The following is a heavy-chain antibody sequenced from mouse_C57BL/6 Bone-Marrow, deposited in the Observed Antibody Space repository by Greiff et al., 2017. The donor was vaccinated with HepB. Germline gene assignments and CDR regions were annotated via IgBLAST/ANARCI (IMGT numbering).Heavy chain of an antibody. Sequence: VQLQQSGAELVRPGASVTLSCKASGYTFTDYEMHWVKQTPVHGLEWIGAIDPETGGTAYNQKFKGKAILTADKSSSTAYMELRSLTSEDSAVYYCTSRSNYLAWFAYWGQGTLVTVSA. CDR2: IDPETGGT. CDR1: GYTFTDYE. V-gene: IGHV1-15*01. J-gene: IGHJ3*01. CDR3: TSRSNYLAWFAY. D-gene: IGHD2-5*01.